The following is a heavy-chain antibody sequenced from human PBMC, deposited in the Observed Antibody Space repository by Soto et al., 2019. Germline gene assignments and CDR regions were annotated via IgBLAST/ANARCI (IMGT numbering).Heavy chain of an antibody. CDR1: RFTFSSYA. Sequence: EVQLLESGGGLVQPGGSLRLSCAASRFTFSSYAMSWVRQAPEKGLEWVATVSGSGGSTYYADSVKGRFTIARDNSKRTLYLQMSSLRAEDTAVFYCAKGEYSTTWYQPFDYWGQGTLVTVSS. CDR2: VSGSGGST. J-gene: IGHJ4*02. V-gene: IGHV3-23*01. D-gene: IGHD6-13*01. CDR3: AKGEYSTTWYQPFDY.